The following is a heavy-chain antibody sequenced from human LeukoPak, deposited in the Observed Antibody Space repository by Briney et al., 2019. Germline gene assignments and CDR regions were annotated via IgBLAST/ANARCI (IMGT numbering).Heavy chain of an antibody. CDR1: GGSISKSSYY. D-gene: IGHD3-22*01. Sequence: SETLSLTCTVSGGSISKSSYYWGWIRQPPGKGLEWIGSIYYSGSAYYNPSLKSRVTISVDTSKSQFSLKLSSVTAADTAMYNCASQWYYYDSSGLDAFDIWGQGTMVTVSS. V-gene: IGHV4-39*01. J-gene: IGHJ3*02. CDR3: ASQWYYYDSSGLDAFDI. CDR2: IYYSGSA.